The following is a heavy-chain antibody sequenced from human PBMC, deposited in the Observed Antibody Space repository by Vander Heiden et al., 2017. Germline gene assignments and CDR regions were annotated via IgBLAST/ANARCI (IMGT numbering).Heavy chain of an antibody. CDR2: ISSSSSNR. CDR1: GFPFSSYS. Sequence: EVQLVASGGGLVKPGGSLRFSCAASGFPFSSYSMNWVRQAPGKGLEWDSTISSSSSNRYYADSVKGRFTSSRDNAKNSLYLQMNSLRAEDTAVYYCATLELVAGTWWFDPWGQGTLVTVSS. D-gene: IGHD6-19*01. J-gene: IGHJ5*02. V-gene: IGHV3-21*01. CDR3: ATLELVAGTWWFDP.